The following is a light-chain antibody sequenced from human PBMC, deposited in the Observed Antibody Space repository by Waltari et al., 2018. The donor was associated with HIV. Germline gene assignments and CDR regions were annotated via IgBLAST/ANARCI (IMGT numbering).Light chain of an antibody. Sequence: QSALTQPASVSGSPGPSITISCTGTSSDVGGYNLFSSYQQHPGKAPKLMIYEVSKRPSGVSNRFSGSKSGNTASLTISGLQAEDEADYYCCAYAGSTTYVIFGGGTKLTVL. J-gene: IGLJ2*01. V-gene: IGLV2-23*02. CDR2: EVS. CDR3: CAYAGSTTYVI. CDR1: SSDVGGYNL.